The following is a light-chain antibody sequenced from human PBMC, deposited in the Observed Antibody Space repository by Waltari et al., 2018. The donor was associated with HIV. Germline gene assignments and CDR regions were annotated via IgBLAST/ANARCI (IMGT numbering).Light chain of an antibody. CDR3: SSYTSSSTLVV. CDR2: EFS. CDR1: SSDVGGYNY. Sequence: QSALTQPASVSGSPGQSITISCTGTSSDVGGYNYVSCYQQHPGKAPERMIYEFSNRPSGVSTRFSGSKSGNTASLTISGLQAEDEADYYCSSYTSSSTLVVFGGGTKLTVL. V-gene: IGLV2-14*01. J-gene: IGLJ2*01.